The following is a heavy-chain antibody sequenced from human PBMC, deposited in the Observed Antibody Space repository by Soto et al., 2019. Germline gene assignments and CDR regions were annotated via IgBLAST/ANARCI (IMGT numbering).Heavy chain of an antibody. V-gene: IGHV1-18*01. D-gene: IGHD2-2*03. J-gene: IGHJ6*02. CDR2: ISAYNGNT. Sequence: ASVKVSCTASGYTFTSYGISWVRQATGQGLEWMGWISAYNGNTNYAQKLQGRVTMTTDTSTSTAYMELRSLRSDDTAVYYCAREVVDIVLVPAAEAAYYYGMDVWGQGTTVTVSS. CDR3: AREVVDIVLVPAAEAAYYYGMDV. CDR1: GYTFTSYG.